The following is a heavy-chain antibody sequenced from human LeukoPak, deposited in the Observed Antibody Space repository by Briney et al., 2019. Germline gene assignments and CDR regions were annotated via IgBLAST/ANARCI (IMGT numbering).Heavy chain of an antibody. D-gene: IGHD2-2*01. CDR3: ARGGGYCSSTSCYYGMDV. Sequence: GGSLRLSCAASGFTFSSYEMNWVRQAPGKGLDWVSYISSSGSTIYYADSVRGRFTISRDNAKNSLYLQMNSLRAEDTAVYYCARGGGYCSSTSCYYGMDVWGQGTTVTAS. V-gene: IGHV3-48*03. CDR2: ISSSGSTI. J-gene: IGHJ6*02. CDR1: GFTFSSYE.